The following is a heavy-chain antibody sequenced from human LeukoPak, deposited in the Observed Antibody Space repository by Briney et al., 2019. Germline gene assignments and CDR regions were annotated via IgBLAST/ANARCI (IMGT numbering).Heavy chain of an antibody. CDR1: GFTFSSYA. D-gene: IGHD4-23*01. CDR2: ISGSGGST. Sequence: AGGSLRLSCAASGFTFSSYAMSWVRQAPGKGLEWVSAISGSGGSTYYADSVKGRFTISRDNAKNSLYLQMNSLRAEDTAVYYCARGFRRGNSGLDYWGQGTLVTVSS. J-gene: IGHJ4*02. CDR3: ARGFRRGNSGLDY. V-gene: IGHV3-23*01.